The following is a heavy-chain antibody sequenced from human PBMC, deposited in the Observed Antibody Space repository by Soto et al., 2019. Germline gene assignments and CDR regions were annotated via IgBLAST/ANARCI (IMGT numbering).Heavy chain of an antibody. CDR1: GGSISSYY. CDR3: ARQGAAAGTVWRAFDI. Sequence: SETLSPTCTVSGGSISSYYWGWIRQPPGKGLEWIGYIYYSGSTNYNPSLKSRVTISVDTSKNQFSLKLSSVTAADTAVYYCARQGAAAGTVWRAFDIWGQGTMVTVSS. J-gene: IGHJ3*02. D-gene: IGHD6-13*01. V-gene: IGHV4-59*08. CDR2: IYYSGST.